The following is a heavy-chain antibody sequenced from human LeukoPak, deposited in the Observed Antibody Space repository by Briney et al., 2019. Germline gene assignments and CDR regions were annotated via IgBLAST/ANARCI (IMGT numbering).Heavy chain of an antibody. CDR3: AKTDGSSCYGGLDY. D-gene: IGHD2-15*01. V-gene: IGHV3-23*01. CDR2: FSGSGNNT. J-gene: IGHJ4*02. CDR1: GFTFSSYA. Sequence: PGGSLRLSCAASGFTFSSYAMNWVRQAPGKGLEWVSAFSGSGNNTHYADSAKGRFTISRDNSKNTLYLQMNSLRAEDTAVYYCAKTDGSSCYGGLDYWGQGTLVTVSS.